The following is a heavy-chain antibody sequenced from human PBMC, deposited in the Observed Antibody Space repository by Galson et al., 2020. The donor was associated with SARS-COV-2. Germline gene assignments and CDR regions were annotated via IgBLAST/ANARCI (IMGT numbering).Heavy chain of an antibody. Sequence: GGSLRLSCAASGFSFNEYTMYWVRQAPGKGLEWVSLISWDGRTTHYADSVRGRFTISRDNSKHSLYLQMNSLRTEDTAMYYCVKDETVIGRLRLDYGGQGTLVTVAA. CDR1: GFSFNEYT. CDR2: ISWDGRTT. CDR3: VKDETVIGRLRLDY. V-gene: IGHV3-43*01. D-gene: IGHD2-21*01. J-gene: IGHJ4*02.